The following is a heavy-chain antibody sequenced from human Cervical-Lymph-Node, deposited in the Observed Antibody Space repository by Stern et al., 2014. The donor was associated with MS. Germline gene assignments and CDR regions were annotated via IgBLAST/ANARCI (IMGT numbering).Heavy chain of an antibody. D-gene: IGHD6-13*01. V-gene: IGHV4-59*01. CDR2: IYNSGNT. Sequence: VQLVESGPGLVKPSETLSLTCTVSGGSINSDYWSWIRQPPGKGLEWLGDIYNSGNTKYNPSLKSRVIISRDTSTNQLSLKLSSVTAADTAVYHCARGISSSRHAYGMDVWGRGTTVTVSS. CDR1: GGSINSDY. CDR3: ARGISSSRHAYGMDV. J-gene: IGHJ6*02.